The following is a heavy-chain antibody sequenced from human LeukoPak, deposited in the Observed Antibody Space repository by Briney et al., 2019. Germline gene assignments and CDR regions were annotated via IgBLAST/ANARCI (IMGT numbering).Heavy chain of an antibody. CDR1: GFTVSSNY. CDR2: IYSGGST. CDR3: AKRLEPLYYYYYYYMDV. V-gene: IGHV3-66*04. Sequence: GGSLRLSCTASGFTVSSNYMTWVRQAPGKGLEWVSGIYSGGSTYYADSVKGRFIISRDNSKNTLYLQMDSLRAEDTAVYHCAKRLEPLYYYYYYYMDVWGEGTTVTVSS. J-gene: IGHJ6*03. D-gene: IGHD1-1*01.